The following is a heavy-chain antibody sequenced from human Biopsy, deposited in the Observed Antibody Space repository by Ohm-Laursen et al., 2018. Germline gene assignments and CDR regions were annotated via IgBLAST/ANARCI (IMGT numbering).Heavy chain of an antibody. CDR2: ISWNSGYI. CDR3: AKARVAIRYFDI. Sequence: SLRLSCSASGFTFDDSAMHWVRQAPGKGLEWVSGISWNSGYIGYADSVKGRFTISRDNAKNSLYLQMNSPRAGDTALYYCAKARVAIRYFDIWGRGTLVTVSS. CDR1: GFTFDDSA. V-gene: IGHV3-9*01. J-gene: IGHJ2*01. D-gene: IGHD2-15*01.